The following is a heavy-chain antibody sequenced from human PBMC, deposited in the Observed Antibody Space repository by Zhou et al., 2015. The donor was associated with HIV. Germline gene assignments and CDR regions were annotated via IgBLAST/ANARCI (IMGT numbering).Heavy chain of an antibody. Sequence: QVQLVQSGAEVKKPGSSVKVSCKASGGTFSSYAISWVRQAPGQGLEWMGGIIPIFGTANYAQKFQGRVTITADESTSTAYMELSSLRSEDTAVYYCARRVPKPPQGADAFDIWGQGTMVTVSS. CDR1: GGTFSSYA. V-gene: IGHV1-69*01. CDR3: ARRVPKPPQGADAFDI. D-gene: IGHD3-10*01. CDR2: IIPIFGTA. J-gene: IGHJ3*02.